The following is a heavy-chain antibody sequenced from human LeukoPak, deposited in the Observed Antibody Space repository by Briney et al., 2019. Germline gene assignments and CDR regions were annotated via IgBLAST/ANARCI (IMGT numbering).Heavy chain of an antibody. J-gene: IGHJ4*02. V-gene: IGHV1-69*05. D-gene: IGHD3-22*01. Sequence: GASVKVSCKASGGTFSSYAISWVRQAPGQGLEWMGGIIPIFGTANYAQKFQGRVTITTDESTSTAYMELTSLRSEDTAIYYCARDAAIFDSSGYYFLWWGQEALVTVSS. CDR2: IIPIFGTA. CDR1: GGTFSSYA. CDR3: ARDAAIFDSSGYYFLW.